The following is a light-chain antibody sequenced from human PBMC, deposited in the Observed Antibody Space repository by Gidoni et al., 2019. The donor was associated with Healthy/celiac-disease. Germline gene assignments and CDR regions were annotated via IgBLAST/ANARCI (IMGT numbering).Light chain of an antibody. CDR1: QSISSY. CDR2: TAS. V-gene: IGKV1-39*02. J-gene: IGKJ1*01. CDR3: QCGYKKPRT. Sequence: DIQMTQSPSFLSASVGDRVTITCRASQSISSYLNWYQQKPGKAPKLLIYTASSLQSGVPSRFSGSGSGTDFTLTISSLQPDDFATYYCQCGYKKPRTFGQGTKVEIK.